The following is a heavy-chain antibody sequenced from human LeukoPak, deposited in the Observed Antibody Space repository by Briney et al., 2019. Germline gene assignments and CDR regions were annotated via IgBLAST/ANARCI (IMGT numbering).Heavy chain of an antibody. V-gene: IGHV3-21*01. CDR2: ISSSSSYI. CDR3: ARVKQQLVRVVDY. Sequence: PGGSLRLSCAASGFTFSSYEMNWVRQAPGKGLEWVSSISSSSSYIYYADSVKGRFTISRDNAKNSLYLQMNSLRAEDTAVYYCARVKQQLVRVVDYWGQGTLVTVSS. D-gene: IGHD6-13*01. J-gene: IGHJ4*02. CDR1: GFTFSSYE.